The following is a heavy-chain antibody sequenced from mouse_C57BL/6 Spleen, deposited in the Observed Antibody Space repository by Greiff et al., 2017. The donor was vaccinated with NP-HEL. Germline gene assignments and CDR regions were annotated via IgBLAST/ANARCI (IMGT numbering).Heavy chain of an antibody. J-gene: IGHJ3*01. CDR1: GFNIKDDY. D-gene: IGHD1-1*01. CDR3: TTPSYYYGSSWFAY. Sequence: EVKVVESGAELVRPGASVKLSCTASGFNIKDDYMHWVKQRPEQGLEWIGWIDPENGDTEYASKFQGKATITADTSSNTAYLQLSSLTSEDTAVYYCTTPSYYYGSSWFAYWGQGTLVTVST. CDR2: IDPENGDT. V-gene: IGHV14-4*01.